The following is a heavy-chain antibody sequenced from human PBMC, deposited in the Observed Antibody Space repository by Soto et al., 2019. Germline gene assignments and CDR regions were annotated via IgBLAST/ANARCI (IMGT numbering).Heavy chain of an antibody. CDR3: ARDNPVAVAGMVESYYYGMDV. CDR1: GFTFSDYG. V-gene: IGHV3-33*01. J-gene: IGHJ6*02. D-gene: IGHD6-19*01. Sequence: QVQLVESGGGVVQPGRSLRLSCAASGFTFSDYGMHWVRQAPGKGLEWVAVLWSDGTYIYYADSVKGRFTISRDNSKNTVLLNINCLRVDDSVMSYCARDNPVAVAGMVESYYYGMDVWGQGTTVTVSS. CDR2: LWSDGTYI.